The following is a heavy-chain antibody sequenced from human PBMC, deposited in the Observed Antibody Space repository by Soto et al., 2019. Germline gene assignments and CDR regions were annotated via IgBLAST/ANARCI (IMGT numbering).Heavy chain of an antibody. CDR1: GFRFNVYN. CDR2: ISTSSNFI. Sequence: GGSLRLSCVGSGFRFNVYNINWIRQAPGKGLEWVSSISTSSNFIYYVDSVKGRFTISRDNAKNSVYLQMDSLRAEDTAVYYCVMCLINGEYYYYGLDVWAQGTTSTV. D-gene: IGHD3-16*01. CDR3: VMCLINGEYYYYGLDV. V-gene: IGHV3-21*01. J-gene: IGHJ6*02.